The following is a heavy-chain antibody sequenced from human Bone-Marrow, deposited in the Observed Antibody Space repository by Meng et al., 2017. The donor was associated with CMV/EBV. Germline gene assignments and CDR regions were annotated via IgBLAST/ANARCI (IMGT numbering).Heavy chain of an antibody. Sequence: YYVHWVQHAPGRGREWMGLEDPQKAETVYAEGLHGGVTITAAASTDTSYMKLSSLRSEDTAIYYCATLGHCSGESGYCFDAHYLARWGQGALVTVSS. V-gene: IGHV1-69-2*01. D-gene: IGHD2-15*01. J-gene: IGHJ4*02. CDR2: EDPQKAET. CDR3: ATLGHCSGESGYCFDAHYLAR. CDR1: YY.